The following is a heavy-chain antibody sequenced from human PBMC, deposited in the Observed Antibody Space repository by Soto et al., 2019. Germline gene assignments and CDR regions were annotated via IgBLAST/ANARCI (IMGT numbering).Heavy chain of an antibody. D-gene: IGHD6-13*01. V-gene: IGHV1-18*01. CDR1: GYTFTSYG. CDR2: ISAYNGNT. Sequence: QVQLVQSGAEVKKPGASVKVSCKASGYTFTSYGISWVRQAPGQGLEWMGWISAYNGNTNYAQKLPGRVTMSTDTSTSTAYMELTSTRSDNTAVYYWTTESSSRCHDYGGQGTLVTVSS. J-gene: IGHJ4*02. CDR3: TTESSSRCHDY.